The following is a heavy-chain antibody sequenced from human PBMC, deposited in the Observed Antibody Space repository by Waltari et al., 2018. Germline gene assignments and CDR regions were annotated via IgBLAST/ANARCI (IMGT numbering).Heavy chain of an antibody. Sequence: QVQLVQSGAEVKKPGSSVKVSCKASGGTFSSYAISWVRQAPGQGLEWMGGIIPIFGKANSEQKFQGRGTITADESTSTAYMELSSLRSEDTAVYYCAKLDYGDYELNWYFDLWGRGTLVTVSS. CDR2: IIPIFGKA. CDR1: GGTFSSYA. D-gene: IGHD4-17*01. J-gene: IGHJ2*01. V-gene: IGHV1-69*01. CDR3: AKLDYGDYELNWYFDL.